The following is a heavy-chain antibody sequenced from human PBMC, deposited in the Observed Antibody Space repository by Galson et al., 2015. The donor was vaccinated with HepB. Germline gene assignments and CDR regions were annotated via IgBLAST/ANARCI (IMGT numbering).Heavy chain of an antibody. CDR3: ARRLRFRNWFDP. J-gene: IGHJ5*02. D-gene: IGHD5/OR15-5a*01. CDR2: INHSGST. Sequence: LRLSCAASGLTLSEHYMDWVRQPPGKGLEWIGEINHSGSTNYNPSLKSRVTISVDMSKNQFSLKLSSVTAADTAVYYCARRLRFRNWFDPWGQGTLVTVSS. V-gene: IGHV4-34*01. CDR1: GLTLSEHY.